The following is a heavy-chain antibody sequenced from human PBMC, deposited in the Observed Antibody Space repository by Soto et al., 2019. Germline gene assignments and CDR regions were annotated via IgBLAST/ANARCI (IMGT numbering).Heavy chain of an antibody. D-gene: IGHD6-19*01. CDR3: AKCIAVADYYYYYYMDV. Sequence: PGGSLRLSCAASGFTFSSYAMSWVRQAPGKGLEWVSAISGSGGSTYYADSVKGRFTISRDNSKNTLYLQMNSLRAEDTAVYYCAKCIAVADYYYYYYMDVWGKGTTVTVSS. V-gene: IGHV3-23*01. CDR2: ISGSGGST. J-gene: IGHJ6*03. CDR1: GFTFSSYA.